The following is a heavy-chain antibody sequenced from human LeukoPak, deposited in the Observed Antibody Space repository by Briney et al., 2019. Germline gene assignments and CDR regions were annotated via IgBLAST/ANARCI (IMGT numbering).Heavy chain of an antibody. Sequence: SETLSLTCSVSGGSISSSYWSWIRQPAGKGLEWIGRIYTSGTFNYNPSLKSRVTMSVDTSKNQFSLKLTSVTAADTAVYYCARQTSYYYDSSGYYPLDAFDIWGQGTMVTVSS. CDR3: ARQTSYYYDSSGYYPLDAFDI. CDR1: GGSISSSY. D-gene: IGHD3-22*01. V-gene: IGHV4-4*07. J-gene: IGHJ3*02. CDR2: IYTSGTF.